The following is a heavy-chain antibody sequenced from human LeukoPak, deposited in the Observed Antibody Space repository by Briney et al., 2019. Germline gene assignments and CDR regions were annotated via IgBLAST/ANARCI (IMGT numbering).Heavy chain of an antibody. J-gene: IGHJ4*02. V-gene: IGHV3-23*01. CDR3: AKWGDYDVLTGYYDADY. CDR1: GFTFSNYA. CDR2: VSGRDTST. D-gene: IGHD3-9*01. Sequence: GSLRLSCAASGFTFSNYAMSWVRQAPGKGLEWVSAVSGRDTSTYYADSGKGRFTISRDNSKNTLYLQMNSLRAEDTAIYYCAKWGDYDVLTGYYDADYWGQGTLVTVSS.